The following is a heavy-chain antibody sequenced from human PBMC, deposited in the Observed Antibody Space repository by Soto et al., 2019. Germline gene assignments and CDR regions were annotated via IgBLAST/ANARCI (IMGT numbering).Heavy chain of an antibody. CDR3: ARDDYDFWSGYPPGYYYYYMDV. Sequence: ASVTVSCKASGYTFTSYDINWVRQATGQGLEWMGWMNPNSGNTGYAQKFQGRVTMTRNTSISTAYMELSSLRSEDTAVYYCARDDYDFWSGYPPGYYYYYMDVWGKGTTVTV. J-gene: IGHJ6*03. D-gene: IGHD3-3*01. CDR1: GYTFTSYD. CDR2: MNPNSGNT. V-gene: IGHV1-8*01.